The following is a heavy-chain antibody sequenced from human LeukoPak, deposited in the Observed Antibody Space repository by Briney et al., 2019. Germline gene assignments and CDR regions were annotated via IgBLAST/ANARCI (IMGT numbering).Heavy chain of an antibody. Sequence: KPSETLSLTCTVSDGSISSYYWSWIRQPPGKGLEWIGYIYYSGSTNYNPSLKSRVTISVDTSKNQFSLKLSSVTAADTAVYYCARGGSSSWPYYYYYYMDVWGKGTTVTVSS. D-gene: IGHD6-13*01. J-gene: IGHJ6*03. CDR1: DGSISSYY. CDR2: IYYSGST. V-gene: IGHV4-59*01. CDR3: ARGGSSSWPYYYYYYMDV.